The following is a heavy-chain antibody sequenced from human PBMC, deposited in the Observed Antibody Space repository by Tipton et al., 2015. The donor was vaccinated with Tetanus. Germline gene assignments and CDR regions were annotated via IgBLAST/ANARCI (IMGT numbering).Heavy chain of an antibody. CDR2: ISSSSSYI. CDR1: GFTFSNFK. D-gene: IGHD4-23*01. CDR3: AIFTVVTPADVVEM. Sequence: SLRLSCAASGFTFSNFKMNWVRQAPGQGLEWVSSISSSSSYIYYADSVKGRFTISRNNAKNSLYLQMDSLRVEDTAVYYCAIFTVVTPADVVEMWGQGTRVTVSS. J-gene: IGHJ3*02. V-gene: IGHV3-21*01.